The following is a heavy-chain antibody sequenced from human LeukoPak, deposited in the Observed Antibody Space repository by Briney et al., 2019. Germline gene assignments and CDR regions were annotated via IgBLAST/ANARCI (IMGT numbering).Heavy chain of an antibody. CDR1: GYTFTVYY. CDR3: YESDDAFDI. V-gene: IGHV1-2*02. Sequence: ASVKVSCKASGYTFTVYYMHWVRQAPGQGLEWMGWINPKSGGTNYAQKFQGRVTMTRGTSISTAYMELSRLRSDDTAVYYCYESDDAFDIWGQGTMVTVSS. J-gene: IGHJ3*02. CDR2: INPKSGGT. D-gene: IGHD3-3*01.